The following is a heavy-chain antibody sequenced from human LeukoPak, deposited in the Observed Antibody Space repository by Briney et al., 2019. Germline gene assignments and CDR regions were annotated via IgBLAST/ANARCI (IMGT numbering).Heavy chain of an antibody. CDR2: IRSKTYGGTT. V-gene: IGHV3-49*03. CDR3: TTVPWRASGWYADY. Sequence: PGGFLRLSCTASGVTLGDYAMNWFRQAPGKGLEWVGFIRSKTYGGTTEYAASVKGRFTISRDDSKSIAYLRMNSLKTEDTAVYYCTTVPWRASGWYADYWGQGTLVTVSS. CDR1: GVTLGDYA. J-gene: IGHJ4*02. D-gene: IGHD6-19*01.